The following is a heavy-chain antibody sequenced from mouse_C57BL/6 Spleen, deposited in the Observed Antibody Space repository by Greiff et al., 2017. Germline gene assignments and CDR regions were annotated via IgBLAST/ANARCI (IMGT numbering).Heavy chain of an antibody. CDR1: GFSFNTYA. CDR3: VSAYYSNLYAMDY. J-gene: IGHJ4*01. CDR2: IRSKSNNYAT. Sequence: EVQVVESGGGLVQPKGSLKLSCAASGFSFNTYAMNWVRQAPGKGLEWVARIRSKSNNYATYYADSVKDRFTISRDDSESMLYLQMNNLKTEDTAMYYCVSAYYSNLYAMDYWGQGTSVTVSS. D-gene: IGHD2-5*01. V-gene: IGHV10-1*01.